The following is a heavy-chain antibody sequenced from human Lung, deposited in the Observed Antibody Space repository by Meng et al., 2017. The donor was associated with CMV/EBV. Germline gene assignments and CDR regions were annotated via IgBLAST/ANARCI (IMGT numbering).Heavy chain of an antibody. CDR3: AREYRLKYDSSGFDF. Sequence: SGFTFNTYWMHWVRQAPEKGLVWVSRITSDGSSTTYADSVKGRFTISRDNAKNTLYLQMNSLGAEDTAVYYCAREYRLKYDSSGFDFWGQGTLVTVSS. CDR1: GFTFNTYW. D-gene: IGHD3-22*01. J-gene: IGHJ4*02. V-gene: IGHV3-74*01. CDR2: ITSDGSST.